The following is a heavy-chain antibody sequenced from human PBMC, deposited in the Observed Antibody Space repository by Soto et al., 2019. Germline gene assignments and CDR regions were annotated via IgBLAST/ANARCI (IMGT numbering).Heavy chain of an antibody. V-gene: IGHV3-21*01. Sequence: PGGSLRLSCAASGFTFSSYSMNWVRQAPGKGLEWVSSISSSSSYIYYADSVKGRFTISRDNAKNSLYLQMDSLRAEDTAVYYCARDQGGSFLDSFENWGQGTMVTISS. CDR3: ARDQGGSFLDSFEN. D-gene: IGHD1-26*01. J-gene: IGHJ3*02. CDR1: GFTFSSYS. CDR2: ISSSSSYI.